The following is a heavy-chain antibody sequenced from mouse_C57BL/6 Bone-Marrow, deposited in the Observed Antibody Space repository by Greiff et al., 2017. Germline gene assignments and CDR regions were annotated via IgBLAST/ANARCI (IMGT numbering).Heavy chain of an antibody. CDR3: ARHGGLRCSDY. D-gene: IGHD2-4*01. V-gene: IGHV5-6*01. CDR2: LSSGGSYT. J-gene: IGHJ4*01. CDR1: GFTFSSYG. Sequence: VQGVESGGDLAKPGGSLKLSCAASGFTFSSYGMSWVRQTTDKRLEWVATLSSGGSYTYYPASVKGRFTIYRANAKNTLYLQMSSLKSDDTAMYYCARHGGLRCSDYWGQGTSVTVSS.